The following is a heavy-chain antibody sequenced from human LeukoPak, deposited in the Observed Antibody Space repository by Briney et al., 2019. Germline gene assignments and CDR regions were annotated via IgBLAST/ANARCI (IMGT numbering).Heavy chain of an antibody. CDR1: GFTFSSYW. D-gene: IGHD5-18*01. CDR2: INSDGSST. V-gene: IGHV3-74*01. CDR3: AREGRSDTTTDY. J-gene: IGHJ4*02. Sequence: GGSLRLSCAASGFTFSSYWMHWVRQAPGKGLVWVSRINSDGSSTSYADSVKGRFTISRDNPKNTLYLQMNSLRVEDTAVYYCAREGRSDTTTDYWGQGTLVTVSS.